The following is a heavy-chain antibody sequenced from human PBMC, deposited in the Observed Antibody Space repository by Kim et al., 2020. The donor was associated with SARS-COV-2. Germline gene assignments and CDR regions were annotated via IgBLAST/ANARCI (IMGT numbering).Heavy chain of an antibody. CDR2: ISYDGSNK. J-gene: IGHJ6*02. CDR1: GFIFSSYA. Sequence: GGSLRLSCAASGFIFSSYAMHWVRQAPGKGLEWVAVISYDGSNKYYADSVKGRFTISRDNSKNTLYLQMNSLRAEDTAVYYCARDRTITIFGVVISDHYYGIDVWSQRTTVTVSS. D-gene: IGHD3-3*01. CDR3: ARDRTITIFGVVISDHYYGIDV. V-gene: IGHV3-30*04.